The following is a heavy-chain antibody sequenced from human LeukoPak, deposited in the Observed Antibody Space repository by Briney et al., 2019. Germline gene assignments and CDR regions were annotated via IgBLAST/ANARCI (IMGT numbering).Heavy chain of an antibody. CDR2: MNPNSGNT. V-gene: IGHV1-8*01. J-gene: IGHJ4*02. CDR1: GYTFTSYD. D-gene: IGHD1-26*01. Sequence: GASVKVSCKASGYTFTSYDINWVRQATGQGLEWMGWMNPNSGNTGYAQKFQGRVTMTRNTSISTAYMELSRLRSDDTAVYYCARDRPRTRIVGATTGFDYWGQGTLVTVSS. CDR3: ARDRPRTRIVGATTGFDY.